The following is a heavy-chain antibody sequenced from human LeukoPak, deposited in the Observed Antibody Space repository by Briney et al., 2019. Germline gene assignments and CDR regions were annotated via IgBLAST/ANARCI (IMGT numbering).Heavy chain of an antibody. V-gene: IGHV1-69*13. Sequence: SVKVSCKASGGTFSSYAISWVRQAPGQGLEWMRGIIPIFGTANYAQKFQGRVTITADESTSTAYMELSSLRSEDTAVYYCARRPRDILTGYYLNAFDIWGQGTMVTVSS. CDR1: GGTFSSYA. J-gene: IGHJ3*02. CDR3: ARRPRDILTGYYLNAFDI. CDR2: IIPIFGTA. D-gene: IGHD3-9*01.